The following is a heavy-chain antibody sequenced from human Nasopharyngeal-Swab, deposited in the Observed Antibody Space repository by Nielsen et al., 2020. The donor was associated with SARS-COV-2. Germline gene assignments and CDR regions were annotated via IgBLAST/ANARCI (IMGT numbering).Heavy chain of an antibody. CDR2: INHSGST. Sequence: SETLSLTCTVSGGSISSYYWSWIRQPPGKGLEWIGEINHSGSTNHNPSLKSRVTISVDTSKNQFSLKLSSVTAADPAVYYCARGRRPNPLDWAQGTLVTVSS. CDR3: ARGRRPNPLD. V-gene: IGHV4-34*01. J-gene: IGHJ4*02. D-gene: IGHD6-6*01. CDR1: GGSISSYY.